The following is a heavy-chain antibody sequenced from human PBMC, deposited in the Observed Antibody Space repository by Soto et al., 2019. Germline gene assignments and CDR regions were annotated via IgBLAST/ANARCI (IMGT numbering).Heavy chain of an antibody. CDR3: ARGEPRGGSSSVSWFDP. CDR1: GGSFSGYY. D-gene: IGHD6-6*01. Sequence: SETLSLTCAVYGGSFSGYYWSWIRQPPGKGLEWIGEINHSGSTNYNPSLKSRVTISVDTSKNQFSLKLSSVTAADTAVYYCARGEPRGGSSSVSWFDPWGQGTLVTVSS. CDR2: INHSGST. V-gene: IGHV4-34*01. J-gene: IGHJ5*02.